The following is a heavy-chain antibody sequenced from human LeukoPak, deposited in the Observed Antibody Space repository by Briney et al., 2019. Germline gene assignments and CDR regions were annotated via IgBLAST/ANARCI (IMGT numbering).Heavy chain of an antibody. CDR1: GYTFTSYA. J-gene: IGHJ5*02. D-gene: IGHD2-2*01. V-gene: IGHV7-4-1*02. CDR3: ARDRAWERYIVVVPAAHNWFDP. Sequence: ASVKVSCKASGYTFTSYAMNWVRQAPGQGLEWMGRINTNTGNPTYAQGFTGRFVFSLDTSVSTAYLQISSLKAEDTAVYYCARDRAWERYIVVVPAAHNWFDPWGQGTLVTVSS. CDR2: INTNTGNP.